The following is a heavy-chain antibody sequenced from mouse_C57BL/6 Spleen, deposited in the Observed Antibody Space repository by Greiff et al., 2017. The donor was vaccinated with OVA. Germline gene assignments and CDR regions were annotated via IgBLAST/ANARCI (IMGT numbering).Heavy chain of an antibody. CDR1: GYTFTDYN. CDR3: ARNVNGYYAMDY. Sequence: EVQLQESGPELVKPGASVKIPCKASGYTFTDYNMDWVKQSHGKSLEWIGDINPNNGGTIYNQKFKGKATLTVDKSSSTAYMELRSLTSEDTAVYYCARNVNGYYAMDYWGQGTSVTVSS. CDR2: INPNNGGT. V-gene: IGHV1-18*01. J-gene: IGHJ4*01.